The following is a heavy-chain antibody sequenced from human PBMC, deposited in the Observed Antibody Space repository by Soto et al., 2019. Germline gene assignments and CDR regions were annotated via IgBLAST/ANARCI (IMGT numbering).Heavy chain of an antibody. D-gene: IGHD6-19*01. Sequence: EVQLVESGGGLAQPGGSLRLSCTASGFTFSSYWMTWVRQAPGKGLEWVANIYPGGSEKYYVESVKGRFTISRDNTRNSLSLQMNSLRAEDTAVYFCARDRGSGLYRAGSDYWCQGTQVTVSS. J-gene: IGHJ4*02. CDR3: ARDRGSGLYRAGSDY. V-gene: IGHV3-7*01. CDR1: GFTFSSYW. CDR2: IYPGGSEK.